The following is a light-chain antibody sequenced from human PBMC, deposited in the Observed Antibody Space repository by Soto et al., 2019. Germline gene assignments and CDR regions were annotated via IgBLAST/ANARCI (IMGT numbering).Light chain of an antibody. Sequence: QSALTQPRSVSRSPGQSVTIPCTGTSSDVGGYNYVSWYQQHPGKAPKLMIYEVSKRPSGVPDRFSGSKSGNTASLTVSGLQAEDEADYYCSAYAGSNNLVFGGGTKLTVL. CDR1: SSDVGGYNY. CDR3: SAYAGSNNLV. J-gene: IGLJ2*01. V-gene: IGLV2-8*02. CDR2: EVS.